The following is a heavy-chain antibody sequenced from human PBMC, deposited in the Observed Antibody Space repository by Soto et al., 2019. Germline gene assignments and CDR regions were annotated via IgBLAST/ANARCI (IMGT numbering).Heavy chain of an antibody. CDR3: ARMGGSVLDS. V-gene: IGHV1-69*06. Sequence: QVQLVQSGAEVKKPGSSVKVSCKASGGTFSSYAITWVRQAPGQGLDWMGEIIPIFGATNFAQKFQGRVTITADKSTTTAYMELSSLTSEGTAVYYCARMGGSVLDSWGQGTLVTVSS. CDR1: GGTFSSYA. CDR2: IIPIFGAT. J-gene: IGHJ5*01. D-gene: IGHD1-26*01.